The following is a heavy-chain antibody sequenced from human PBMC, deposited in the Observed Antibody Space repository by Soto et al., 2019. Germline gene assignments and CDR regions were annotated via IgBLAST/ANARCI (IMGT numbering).Heavy chain of an antibody. D-gene: IGHD3-22*01. J-gene: IGHJ4*02. CDR2: ISGSGGST. Sequence: GGSLRLSCAASGFTFSGYAMSWVRQAPGKGLEWVSAISGSGGSTYYADSVKGRFTISRDNSKNTLYLQMGSLRAEDMAVYYCASMGSSGYWFDYWGQGTLVTVSS. CDR1: GFTFSGYA. V-gene: IGHV3-23*01. CDR3: ASMGSSGYWFDY.